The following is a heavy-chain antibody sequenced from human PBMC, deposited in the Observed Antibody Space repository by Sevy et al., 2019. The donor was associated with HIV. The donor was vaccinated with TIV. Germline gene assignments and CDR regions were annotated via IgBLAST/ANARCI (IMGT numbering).Heavy chain of an antibody. CDR3: TRWKAAQSIFDY. V-gene: IGHV3-49*04. CDR1: GFTFGDYC. CDR2: LKREFIGGTV. J-gene: IGHJ4*02. D-gene: IGHD6-13*01. Sequence: GGSLRLSCTASGFTFGDYCMSWVRQAPGKGLEWVAFLKREFIGGTVDHAASVRGRFVISRDDSKTIAYLQMNDLKTEDTGVYYCTRWKAAQSIFDYWGQGALVTVSS.